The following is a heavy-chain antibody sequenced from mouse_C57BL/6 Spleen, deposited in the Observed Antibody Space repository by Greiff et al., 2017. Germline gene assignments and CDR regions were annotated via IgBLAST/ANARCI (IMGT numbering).Heavy chain of an antibody. CDR1: GYTFTSYW. J-gene: IGHJ1*03. D-gene: IGHD1-1*01. Sequence: QVQLQQPGAELVKPGASVKMSCKASGYTFTSYWITWVKQRPGQGLEWIGDIYPGSGSTNYNEKFKSKATLTVDTSSSTAYMQLSSLTSEDSAVYYCARSLMTTVVASGYFDVWGTGTTVTVSS. V-gene: IGHV1-55*01. CDR3: ARSLMTTVVASGYFDV. CDR2: IYPGSGST.